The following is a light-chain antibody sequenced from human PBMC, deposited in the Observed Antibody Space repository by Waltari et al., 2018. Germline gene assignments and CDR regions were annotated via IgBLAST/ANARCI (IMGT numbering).Light chain of an antibody. CDR1: NIGTKS. V-gene: IGLV3-21*04. CDR3: QVWDSSSDPVI. J-gene: IGLJ2*01. Sequence: SYVLTQTPSVSVAPRKTARITCGGDNIGTKSEHWYQQKPGQAPVLVIYDDRDRASEIPERISDPNSGNTATLTNSRGDAGDEADYYCQVWDSSSDPVIFGGGTKLTVL. CDR2: DDR.